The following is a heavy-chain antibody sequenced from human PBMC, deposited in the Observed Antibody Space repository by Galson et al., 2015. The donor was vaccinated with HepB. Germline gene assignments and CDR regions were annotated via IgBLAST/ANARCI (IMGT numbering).Heavy chain of an antibody. D-gene: IGHD6-13*01. V-gene: IGHV3-30-3*01. Sequence: SLRLSCAASGFTFSSYAMHWVRQAPGKGLEWVAVISYDGSNKYYADSVKGRFTISRDNSKNTLYLQMNSLRAEDTVVYYCARDGSSWYDPLYYFDYWGQGTLVTVSS. CDR1: GFTFSSYA. CDR2: ISYDGSNK. CDR3: ARDGSSWYDPLYYFDY. J-gene: IGHJ4*02.